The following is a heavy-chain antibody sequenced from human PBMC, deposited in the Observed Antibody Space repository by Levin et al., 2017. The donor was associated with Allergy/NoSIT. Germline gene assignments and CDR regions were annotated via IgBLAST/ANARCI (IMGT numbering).Heavy chain of an antibody. V-gene: IGHV4-34*01. CDR1: GGSFSGYY. J-gene: IGHJ5*02. CDR2: INHSGST. Sequence: SETLSLTCAVYGGSFSGYYWSWIRQPPGKGLEWIGEINHSGSTNYNPSLKSRVTISVDTSKNQFSLKLSSVTAADTAVYYCARVGWGWFDPWGQGTLVTVSS. D-gene: IGHD6-19*01. CDR3: ARVGWGWFDP.